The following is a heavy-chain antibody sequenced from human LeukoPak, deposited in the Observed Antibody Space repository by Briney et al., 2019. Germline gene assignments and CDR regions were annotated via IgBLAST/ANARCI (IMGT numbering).Heavy chain of an antibody. CDR2: INHSGST. Sequence: SETLSLTCAVYGGSFSGYYWSWIRQPPGKGLEWIGEINHSGSTNYNPSLKSRVTISVDTSKNQFSLKLSSVTAADTAVYYCARVNLGSWFDPRGQGTLVTVSS. V-gene: IGHV4-34*01. J-gene: IGHJ5*02. CDR3: ARVNLGSWFDP. D-gene: IGHD3-16*01. CDR1: GGSFSGYY.